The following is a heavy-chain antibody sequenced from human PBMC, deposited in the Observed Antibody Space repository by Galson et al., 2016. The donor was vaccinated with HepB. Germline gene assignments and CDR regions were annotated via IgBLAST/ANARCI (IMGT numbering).Heavy chain of an antibody. CDR3: ARLSTGDRI. J-gene: IGHJ3*02. CDR2: IKNDGTTT. CDR1: GITFSRYW. V-gene: IGHV3-74*01. Sequence: SLRLSCAASGITFSRYWMHWVRQAPGKGLVWVSHIKNDGTTTFYADSVKGRFTFSRDSSENTLYLQINSLRAEDTAVYYCARLSTGDRIWGQGTMVTVSS. D-gene: IGHD3-10*01.